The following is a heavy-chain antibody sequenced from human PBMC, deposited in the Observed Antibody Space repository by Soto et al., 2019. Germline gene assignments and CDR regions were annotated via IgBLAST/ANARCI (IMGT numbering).Heavy chain of an antibody. CDR2: IRSKAYGGAT. V-gene: IGHV3-49*04. CDR3: TRALKLLGGGY. Sequence: PGGSLRLSCTASGFTFGDYAMSWVRQAPGKGLEWVGFIRSKAYGGATEYAASVKGRFTISRDDSKSIAYLQMNSLKTEDTAVYYCTRALKLLGGGYWGQGTLVTVSS. J-gene: IGHJ4*02. CDR1: GFTFGDYA. D-gene: IGHD3-16*01.